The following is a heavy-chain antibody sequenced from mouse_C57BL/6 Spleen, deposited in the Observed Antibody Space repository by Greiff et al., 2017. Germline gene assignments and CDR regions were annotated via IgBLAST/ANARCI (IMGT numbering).Heavy chain of an antibody. Sequence: EVQLQQPGAELVRPGSSVKLSCKASGYTFTDYNMDWVKQSHGKSLEWIGDINPNNGGTIYNQKFKGKATLTVDKSSSTAYMELRSLTSEDTAVYYCARRDYGYAMDYWGQGTSVTVSS. CDR3: ARRDYGYAMDY. CDR2: INPNNGGT. D-gene: IGHD1-1*02. V-gene: IGHV1-18*01. CDR1: GYTFTDYN. J-gene: IGHJ4*01.